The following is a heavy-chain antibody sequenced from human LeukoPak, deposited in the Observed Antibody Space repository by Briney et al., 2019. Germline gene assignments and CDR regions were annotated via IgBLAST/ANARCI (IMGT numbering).Heavy chain of an antibody. J-gene: IGHJ4*02. CDR2: MNPNSGNT. Sequence: ASVTVSCKASGYTFTSYDINWVRPATGQGLAWMGWMNPNSGNTGYAQKFQGRVTMTRNTSISTAYMELSSLRSEDTAVYYCARVGWLAKLLVYWGQGTLVTVSS. CDR3: ARVGWLAKLLVY. V-gene: IGHV1-8*01. CDR1: GYTFTSYD. D-gene: IGHD6-19*01.